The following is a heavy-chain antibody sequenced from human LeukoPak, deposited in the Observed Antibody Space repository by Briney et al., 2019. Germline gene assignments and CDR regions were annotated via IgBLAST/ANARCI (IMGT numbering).Heavy chain of an antibody. J-gene: IGHJ5*02. V-gene: IGHV1-8*03. CDR1: GYTFTSYG. CDR3: ARARPEGGFTLRPNWFDP. CDR2: MNPNSGKT. Sequence: ASVKVSCKASGYTFTSYGINWVGQAPGQGVEWMGWMNPNSGKTVYAKKFQGRETITRETSIRTAYMELSSLTSEDTAVYYCARARPEGGFTLRPNWFDPWGQGTLVTVSS.